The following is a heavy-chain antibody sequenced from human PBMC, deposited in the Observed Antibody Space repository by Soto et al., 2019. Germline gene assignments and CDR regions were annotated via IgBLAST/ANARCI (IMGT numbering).Heavy chain of an antibody. V-gene: IGHV1-18*01. CDR3: LRDGGVVVPRTLWWTFDY. Sequence: QVQLVQSGAAVVKPGASVKVSCKASGYSFTSYAISWLRQAPGQGLEWMGRISASNDNTEYAQKLQGRVNMPTDTSTSTTYMEVRSLRTDVTLVYYCLRDGGVVVPRTLWWTFDYWGPGTLVTVSS. D-gene: IGHD2-15*01. CDR1: GYSFTSYA. CDR2: ISASNDNT. J-gene: IGHJ4*02.